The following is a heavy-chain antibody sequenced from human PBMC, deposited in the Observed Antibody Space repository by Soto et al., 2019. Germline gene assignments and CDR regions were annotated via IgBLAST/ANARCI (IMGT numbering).Heavy chain of an antibody. CDR2: IYYSGST. CDR3: VILWFGELPELDY. D-gene: IGHD3-10*01. CDR1: GGSISSSSYY. V-gene: IGHV4-39*01. Sequence: SETLSLTCTVSGGSISSSSYYWGWIRQPPGRGLEWIGSIYYSGSTYYNPSLKSRVTISVDTSKNQFSLKLSSVTAADTAVYYCVILWFGELPELDYWGQGTLVTVSS. J-gene: IGHJ4*02.